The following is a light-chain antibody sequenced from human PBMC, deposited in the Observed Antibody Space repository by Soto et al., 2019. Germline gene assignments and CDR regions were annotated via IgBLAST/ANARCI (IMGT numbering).Light chain of an antibody. CDR2: NTN. CDR3: LLYLSGHVRL. V-gene: IGLV7-43*01. Sequence: QAVVTQEPSLTVSPGGTVTLTCASSTGEVTSGYFPNWIQQKPGQAPRSLIYNTNNKHSWTPARFSGSLLGGKATLTLSGVQPEDEAEYYCLLYLSGHVRLIVGGTKLTVL. J-gene: IGLJ2*01. CDR1: TGEVTSGYF.